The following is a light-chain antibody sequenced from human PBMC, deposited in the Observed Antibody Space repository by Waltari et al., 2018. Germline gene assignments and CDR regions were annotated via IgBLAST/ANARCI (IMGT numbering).Light chain of an antibody. Sequence: EIVMTQSPATLSVSPGERATLSCRASQSISSTLACYQQRPGQAPRLLIYGASTRVTGIPARFSGSGSGTEFTLTISSLQSEDFAAYYCQQYNTWPYTFGQGTKLAI. V-gene: IGKV3-15*01. CDR2: GAS. J-gene: IGKJ2*01. CDR3: QQYNTWPYT. CDR1: QSISST.